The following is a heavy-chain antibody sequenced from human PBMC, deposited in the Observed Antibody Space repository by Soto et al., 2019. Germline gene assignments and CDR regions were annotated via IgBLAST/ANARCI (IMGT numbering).Heavy chain of an antibody. Sequence: GGSLRLSCAASGFTFSSYAMSWVRQAPGKGLEWVSGISGSGGSTYYADSVKGRFTISRDNSKNTLYLQMNSLRAEDTAVYYCAKVGYALDWFDPWGQGNLVTVSS. CDR3: AKVGYALDWFDP. D-gene: IGHD1-1*01. CDR1: GFTFSSYA. V-gene: IGHV3-23*01. CDR2: ISGSGGST. J-gene: IGHJ5*02.